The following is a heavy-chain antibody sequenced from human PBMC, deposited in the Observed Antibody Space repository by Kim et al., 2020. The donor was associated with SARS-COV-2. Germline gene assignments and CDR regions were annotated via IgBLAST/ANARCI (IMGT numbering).Heavy chain of an antibody. CDR1: GFIFSSYS. V-gene: IGHV3-48*02. CDR3: ARADISTGILTSDYYYYGISA. J-gene: IGHJ6*02. CDR2: ISSSSSTT. D-gene: IGHD3-9*01. Sequence: GGSLRLSCAASGFIFSSYSMNWVRQAPGKGLEWVSYISSSSSTTYYADSVKGRFTISRDNAKNSLYLQMNSLRDEDTALYYCARADISTGILTSDYYYYGISACGPGTTGTPSS.